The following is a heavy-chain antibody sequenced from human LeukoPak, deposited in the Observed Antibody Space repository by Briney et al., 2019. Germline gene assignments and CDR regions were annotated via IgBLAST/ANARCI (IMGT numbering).Heavy chain of an antibody. J-gene: IGHJ5*02. CDR2: ISTSGNTI. CDR3: ARDASTPDYGVHGWFDP. D-gene: IGHD4-17*01. V-gene: IGHV3-48*04. Sequence: PGGSLRLSCAASGFTFSTYGMHWVRQAPGKGLEWVSYISTSGNTIYYADSVKGRFTISRDNAKNSLYLQMNSLRAEDTAVYYCARDASTPDYGVHGWFDPWGQGTLVTVSS. CDR1: GFTFSTYG.